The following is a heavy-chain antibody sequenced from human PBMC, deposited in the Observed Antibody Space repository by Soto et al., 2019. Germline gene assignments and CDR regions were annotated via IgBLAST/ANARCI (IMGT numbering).Heavy chain of an antibody. CDR3: ARVGDRFAP. D-gene: IGHD3-3*01. CDR2: IYYSGST. Sequence: ETRSLTCPVSGASIRSYYSSWVREPPGKGLEWIGYIYYSGSTNYNLSLKSLVTISVDTSKNQFSLKLSSVNAADKSVYYCARVGDRFAPWGQGTLVTVYS. V-gene: IGHV4-59*01. J-gene: IGHJ5*02. CDR1: GASIRSYY.